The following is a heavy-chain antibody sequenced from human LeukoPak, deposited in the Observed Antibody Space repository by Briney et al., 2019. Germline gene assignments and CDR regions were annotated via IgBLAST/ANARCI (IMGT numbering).Heavy chain of an antibody. Sequence: SETLSLTCTVSGGSISSGGYYWSWIRQHPGKGLEWIGYIYYSGSTYYNPSLKSRVTISVDTSKNQFSLKLSSVTAADTAVYYCARVEMATNFDYWGQGTLVTVSS. V-gene: IGHV4-31*03. J-gene: IGHJ4*02. CDR3: ARVEMATNFDY. CDR2: IYYSGST. D-gene: IGHD5-24*01. CDR1: GGSISSGGYY.